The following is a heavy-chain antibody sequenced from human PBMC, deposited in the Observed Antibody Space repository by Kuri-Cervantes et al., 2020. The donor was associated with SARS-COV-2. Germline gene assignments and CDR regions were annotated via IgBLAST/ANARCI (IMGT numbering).Heavy chain of an antibody. CDR2: ISYDGSNK. CDR3: AKNGYDYYGSGSYYYYYYGMDV. Sequence: GGSLRLSCAGSGFTVANYYMSWVRQAPGKGLEWVAVISYDGSNKYYADSVKGRFTISRDNSKNTLYLQMNSLRAEDTAVYYCAKNGYDYYGSGSYYYYYYGMDVWGQGTTVTVSS. J-gene: IGHJ6*02. V-gene: IGHV3-30*18. CDR1: GFTVANYY. D-gene: IGHD3-10*01.